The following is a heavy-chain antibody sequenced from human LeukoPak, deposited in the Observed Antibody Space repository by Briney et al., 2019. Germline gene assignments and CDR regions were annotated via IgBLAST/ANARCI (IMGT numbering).Heavy chain of an antibody. CDR3: ARDFGSGSYYNPLYFDY. CDR1: GGSISSYY. Sequence: PSESLSLTCTVSGGSISSYYWSWIRQPAGKGLEWIGRIYTSGSTTYNPYLKSRVTISVDKSKNQFSLKLSSVTAADTAVYYCARDFGSGSYYNPLYFDYWGQGTLVTVSS. D-gene: IGHD3-10*01. CDR2: IYTSGST. V-gene: IGHV4-4*07. J-gene: IGHJ4*02.